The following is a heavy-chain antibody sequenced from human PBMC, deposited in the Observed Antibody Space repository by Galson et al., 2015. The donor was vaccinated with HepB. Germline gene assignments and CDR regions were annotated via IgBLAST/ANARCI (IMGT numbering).Heavy chain of an antibody. CDR2: IDLSDSYT. J-gene: IGHJ4*02. CDR1: GYSFNTYW. CDR3: ARSSMSVSGTHY. V-gene: IGHV5-10-1*01. D-gene: IGHD6-19*01. Sequence: QSGAEVKKPGESLRISCKGSGYSFNTYWISWVRQMPGKGLEWMGRIDLSDSYTKYSPSFQGHVIILGDKSISTAYLQWSSLKASGTAMDYWARSSMSVSGTHYWGQGTLVTVAS.